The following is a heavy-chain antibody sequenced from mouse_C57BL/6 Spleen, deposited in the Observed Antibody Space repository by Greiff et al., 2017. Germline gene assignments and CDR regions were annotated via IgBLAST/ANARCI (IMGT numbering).Heavy chain of an antibody. J-gene: IGHJ3*01. D-gene: IGHD1-1*01. CDR2: INYDGSST. CDR3: ARGYGSSPAWFAY. Sequence: EVKLVESEGGLVQPGSSMKLSCTASGFTFSDYYMAWVRQVPEKGLEWVANINYDGSSTYYLDSLKSRFIISRDNAKNILYLQMSSLKSEDTATYYCARGYGSSPAWFAYWGQGTLVTVSA. CDR1: GFTFSDYY. V-gene: IGHV5-16*01.